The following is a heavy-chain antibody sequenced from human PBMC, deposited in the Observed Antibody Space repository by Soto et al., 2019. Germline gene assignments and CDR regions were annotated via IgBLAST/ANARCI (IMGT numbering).Heavy chain of an antibody. CDR1: GFTFSSYG. D-gene: IGHD5-12*01. Sequence: GGSLRLSCAASGFTFSSYGMHWVRQAPGKGLEWVAVISYDGSNKYYADSVKGRFTISRDNAKNSLYLQMNSLRAEDTAVYYCARDNGYDAATLDYWGQGTLVTV. CDR2: ISYDGSNK. CDR3: ARDNGYDAATLDY. V-gene: IGHV3-30*03. J-gene: IGHJ4*02.